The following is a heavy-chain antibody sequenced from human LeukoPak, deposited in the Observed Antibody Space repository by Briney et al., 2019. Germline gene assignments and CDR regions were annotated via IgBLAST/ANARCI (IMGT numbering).Heavy chain of an antibody. D-gene: IGHD6-19*01. V-gene: IGHV3-9*01. J-gene: IGHJ3*02. CDR1: GFTFDDYA. CDR2: ISWNSGSI. CDR3: ARDSVGYSSGRQIGSGAFDI. Sequence: GGSLRLSCAASGFTFDDYAMHWVRQAPGKGLEWVSGISWNSGSIGYADSVKGRFTISRDNAKNSLYLQMNSLRAEDTAVYYCARDSVGYSSGRQIGSGAFDIWGQGTMVTVSS.